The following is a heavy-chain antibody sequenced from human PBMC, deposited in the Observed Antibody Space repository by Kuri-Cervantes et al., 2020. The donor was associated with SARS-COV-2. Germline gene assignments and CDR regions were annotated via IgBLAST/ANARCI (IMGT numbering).Heavy chain of an antibody. CDR3: ARGITIFGVVMDLGWFDP. J-gene: IGHJ5*02. D-gene: IGHD3-3*01. CDR1: RYSSSSGYY. Sequence: GSLRLSCAVSRYSSSSGYYWGWIRQPPGKGLEWIGSIYHSGSTYYNPSLKSLVTISVDTSKNQFSLKLSPVTAADTAVYYCARGITIFGVVMDLGWFDPWGQGTLVTVS. V-gene: IGHV4-38-2*01. CDR2: IYHSGST.